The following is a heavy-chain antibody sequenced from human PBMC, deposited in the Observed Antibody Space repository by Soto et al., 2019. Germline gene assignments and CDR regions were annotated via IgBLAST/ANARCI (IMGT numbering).Heavy chain of an antibody. D-gene: IGHD2-21*02. CDR1: GGSISSYY. CDR3: ARLPARVTDY. Sequence: SETLSFTCTVSGGSISSYYWSWIRQPPGKGLEWIGYIYYSGSTNYNPSLKSRVTISVDTSKNQFSLKLSFVTAADTAVYYCARLPARVTDYWGQGTLVTVSS. V-gene: IGHV4-59*08. J-gene: IGHJ4*02. CDR2: IYYSGST.